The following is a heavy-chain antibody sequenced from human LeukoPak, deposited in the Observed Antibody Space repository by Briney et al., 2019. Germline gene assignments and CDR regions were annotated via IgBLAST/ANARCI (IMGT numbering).Heavy chain of an antibody. CDR1: GYTFTGYY. J-gene: IGHJ5*02. Sequence: ASVKVSCKASGYTFTGYYMHWVRQAPGQGLEWMGWINPNSGGTNYAQKFQGRVTMTRDTSISTAYMELSRLRSDDTAVYYCARGTGYCSGGSCFNWFDPWGQGTLVTVSS. D-gene: IGHD2-15*01. V-gene: IGHV1-2*02. CDR3: ARGTGYCSGGSCFNWFDP. CDR2: INPNSGGT.